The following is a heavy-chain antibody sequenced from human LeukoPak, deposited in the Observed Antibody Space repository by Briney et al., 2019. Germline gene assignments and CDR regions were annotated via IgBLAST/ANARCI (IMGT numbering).Heavy chain of an antibody. CDR1: GFTFSSYW. J-gene: IGHJ3*02. D-gene: IGHD2-15*01. CDR2: IKQDGSEK. V-gene: IGHV3-7*01. CDR3: ARYHCSGGSCYSLADAFDI. Sequence: PGGSLRLSCAASGFTFSSYWMSWVRQAPGKGLEWVANIKQDGSEKYYVDSVKGRFTISRDNAKNSLYLQMNSLRAEDTAVYYCARYHCSGGSCYSLADAFDIWGHGTMVTVSS.